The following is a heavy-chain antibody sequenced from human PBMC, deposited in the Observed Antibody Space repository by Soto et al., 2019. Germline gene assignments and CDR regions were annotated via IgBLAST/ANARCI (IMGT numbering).Heavy chain of an antibody. V-gene: IGHV3-30*18. CDR2: ISYDGSNK. D-gene: IGHD2-8*01. Sequence: VGSLRLSCAASEFTFSKHGMHWVRQAPGKGLEWVAVISYDGSNKYYGDSVKDRFTISRDNSKNTLYLHMNSLRPEDTAVYFCAKGPPLLMVYPVLDSWGQGTLVTVSS. CDR1: EFTFSKHG. CDR3: AKGPPLLMVYPVLDS. J-gene: IGHJ4*02.